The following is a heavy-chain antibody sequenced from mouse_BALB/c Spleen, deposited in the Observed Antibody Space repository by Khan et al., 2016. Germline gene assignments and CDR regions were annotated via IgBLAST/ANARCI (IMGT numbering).Heavy chain of an antibody. V-gene: IGHV14-3*02. CDR1: GFNIKDTY. D-gene: IGHD4-1*01. CDR3: SRRGTGPWCAY. J-gene: IGHJ3*01. CDR2: IDPANGHI. Sequence: VQLQQSGAEFVKPGASVKLSCTASGFNIKDTYMHWVKQRPEQGLGWIGRIDPANGHIQYDPKFQVKATITADTSSNTAYLQLSSLTSEDTAVYYCSRRGTGPWCAYWGQGTLVTVSA.